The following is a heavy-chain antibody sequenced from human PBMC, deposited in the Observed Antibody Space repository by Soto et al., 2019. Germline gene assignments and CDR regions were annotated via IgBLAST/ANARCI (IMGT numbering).Heavy chain of an antibody. CDR1: GFTFDDYA. V-gene: IGHV3-9*01. J-gene: IGHJ6*02. Sequence: PGGSLRLSCAASGFTFDDYAMHWVRQAPGKGLEWVSGIRWNSGSIGYADSVKGRFTISRDNAKNSLYLQMNSLRAEDTALYYCAKAHSSGADYYYGMDVWGQGTTVTVSS. CDR2: IRWNSGSI. CDR3: AKAHSSGADYYYGMDV. D-gene: IGHD6-19*01.